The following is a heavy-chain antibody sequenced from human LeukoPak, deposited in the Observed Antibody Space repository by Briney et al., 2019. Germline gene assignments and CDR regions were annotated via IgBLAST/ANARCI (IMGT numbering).Heavy chain of an antibody. J-gene: IGHJ4*02. CDR1: GYTFTSYG. Sequence: GASVKVSSKASGYTFTSYGSSRLRPPPPQRLAWMGWIGAYNGHTNYAHKLQGRVTMTTDTSTSTGYRELRSLRSDDTAVYYCARGDGDLYWGQGTLVTVSS. CDR3: ARGDGDLY. V-gene: IGHV1-18*04. D-gene: IGHD4-17*01. CDR2: IGAYNGHT.